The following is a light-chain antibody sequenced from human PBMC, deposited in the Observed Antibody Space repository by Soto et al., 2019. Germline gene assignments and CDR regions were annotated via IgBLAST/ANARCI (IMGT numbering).Light chain of an antibody. Sequence: QSVLTQPPSGSGAPGQRVTISCTGSSSNIGAGYDVHWYQQLPGTAPKLLIYANSNRPSGVPDRFSGSKSGTSASLAITGLQAEDEADYYCQSYDSSLSGSYVFGTGTKLTVL. CDR1: SSNIGAGYD. CDR2: ANS. J-gene: IGLJ1*01. CDR3: QSYDSSLSGSYV. V-gene: IGLV1-40*01.